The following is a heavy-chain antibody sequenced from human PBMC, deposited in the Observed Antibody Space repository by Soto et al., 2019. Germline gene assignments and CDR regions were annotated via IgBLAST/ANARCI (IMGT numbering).Heavy chain of an antibody. CDR1: GFTLSGYA. CDR2: ISSNGVGT. V-gene: IGHV3-64*01. J-gene: IGHJ6*03. Sequence: EVQLAESGGGLAQPGGSLRLSCAASGFTLSGYAMDWVRQAPGKGLEYVSGISSNGVGTYYANSVQGRFTIPRDNSKNTVYLQMGSLRPEDMAVYYCARRARPDFYYMAVWGKGTTVTVSS. CDR3: ARRARPDFYYMAV. D-gene: IGHD6-6*01.